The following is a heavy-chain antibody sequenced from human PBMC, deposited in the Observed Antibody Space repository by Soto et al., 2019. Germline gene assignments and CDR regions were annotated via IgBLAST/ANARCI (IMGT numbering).Heavy chain of an antibody. D-gene: IGHD1-26*01. Sequence: QVQLQESGPGLVKPSETLSLTCTVSGGSISSYYWSWIRQPPGKGLEWIGYIYYSGSTNYNPALKSRVTIAEDTSKNQFSLKLSSVTAADTAVYYCARDRTYSGSYDDAFDVLGQGTMVTVSS. V-gene: IGHV4-59*01. CDR1: GGSISSYY. CDR3: ARDRTYSGSYDDAFDV. CDR2: IYYSGST. J-gene: IGHJ3*01.